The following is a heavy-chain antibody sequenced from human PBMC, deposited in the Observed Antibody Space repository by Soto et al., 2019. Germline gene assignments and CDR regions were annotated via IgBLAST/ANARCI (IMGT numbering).Heavy chain of an antibody. V-gene: IGHV3-33*01. CDR3: ARERGRSGSDY. CDR1: GFTFSSYG. Sequence: GGSLRLSCAASGFTFSSYGMHWVRQAPGKGLEWVAVIWYDGSNKYYADSVKGRFTISRDNSKNTLYLQMNSLRAEDTAVYYCARERGRSGSDYWGQGTLVTVSS. D-gene: IGHD3-10*01. J-gene: IGHJ4*02. CDR2: IWYDGSNK.